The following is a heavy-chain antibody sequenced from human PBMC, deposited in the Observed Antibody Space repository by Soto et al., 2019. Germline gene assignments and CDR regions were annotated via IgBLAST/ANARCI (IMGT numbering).Heavy chain of an antibody. V-gene: IGHV1-46*01. CDR3: ARGHSSSSFYFDY. CDR1: GHTITRHW. CDR2: INPSGGST. J-gene: IGHJ4*02. Sequence: ASVKVSCKASGHTITRHWMHWVRQAPGQGLEWMGIINPSGGSTSYAQKFQGRVTMTRDTSTSTVYMELSSLRSEDTAVYYCARGHSSSSFYFDYWGQGTLVTVSS. D-gene: IGHD6-6*01.